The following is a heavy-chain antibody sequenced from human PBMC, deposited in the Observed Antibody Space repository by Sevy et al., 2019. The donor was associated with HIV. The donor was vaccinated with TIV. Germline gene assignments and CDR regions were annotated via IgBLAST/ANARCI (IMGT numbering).Heavy chain of an antibody. CDR2: IKQDGSEK. CDR1: GFTFSTYW. J-gene: IGHJ5*02. V-gene: IGHV3-7*01. CDR3: ARESRRTKEWLVGARWFDP. D-gene: IGHD3-3*01. Sequence: GGSLRLSFAASGFTFSTYWMNWVRQTPGKGLEWVANIKQDGSEKYYVDSVKGRFTISRDNAKNSLYLQMNSLRAEDTAVYYGARESRRTKEWLVGARWFDPWGQGTLVTVSS.